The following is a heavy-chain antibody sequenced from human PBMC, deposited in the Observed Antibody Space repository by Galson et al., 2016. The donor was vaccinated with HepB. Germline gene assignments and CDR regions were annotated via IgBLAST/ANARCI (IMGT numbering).Heavy chain of an antibody. Sequence: SVKVSCKASGYTFYNYGINWVRQAPGQGLEWMGWISAYTDNTNYAPNIQGRVTMTTDTSTTTAYMELRGLKSDDTAVYYCARSASYGSGSLNWFDPWGQGTLVTVSS. V-gene: IGHV1-18*01. D-gene: IGHD3-10*01. CDR1: GYTFYNYG. CDR3: ARSASYGSGSLNWFDP. J-gene: IGHJ5*02. CDR2: ISAYTDNT.